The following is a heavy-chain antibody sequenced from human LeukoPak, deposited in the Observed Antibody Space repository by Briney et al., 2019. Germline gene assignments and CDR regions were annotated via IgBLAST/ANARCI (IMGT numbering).Heavy chain of an antibody. J-gene: IGHJ4*02. V-gene: IGHV3-48*01. CDR2: ISSSSSTI. Sequence: PGGSLRLSCAASGFTFSSYGMTWVRQAPGKGLEWVSYISSSSSTIYYADSVKGRFTISRDNAKNSLYLQLNSLRAEDTAVYYCAKARSSSWQYYFDYWGQGTLVTVSS. D-gene: IGHD6-13*01. CDR3: AKARSSSWQYYFDY. CDR1: GFTFSSYG.